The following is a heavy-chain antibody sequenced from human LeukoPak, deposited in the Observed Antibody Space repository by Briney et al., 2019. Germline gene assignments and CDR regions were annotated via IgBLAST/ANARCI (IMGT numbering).Heavy chain of an antibody. J-gene: IGHJ4*02. D-gene: IGHD6-13*01. CDR3: ARQWSIPGIAAAGMDSFFDY. V-gene: IGHV4-38-2*01. CDR2: IYHSGST. CDR1: GYSISSGYY. Sequence: SETLSLTXAVSGYSISSGYYWGWIRQPPGKGLEWIGSIYHSGSTYYNPSLMSRVTISVDTSKNQFSLKLSSVTAADTAVYYCARQWSIPGIAAAGMDSFFDYWGPGTLVTVSS.